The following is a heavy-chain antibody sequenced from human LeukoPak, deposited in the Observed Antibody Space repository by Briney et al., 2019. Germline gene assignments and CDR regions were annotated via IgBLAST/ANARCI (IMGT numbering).Heavy chain of an antibody. D-gene: IGHD1-1*01. J-gene: IGHJ4*02. V-gene: IGHV3-13*01. CDR1: GFTFSDYD. Sequence: PGGSLRLSCAASGFTFSDYDMHWVRQATGEGPEWVSAIGTAGDTYYTGSVKGRFTISRENAKNSLYLQMNSLRAGDTAVYYCARVAKERVGGVYYFDYWGQGTLVTVSS. CDR2: IGTAGDT. CDR3: ARVAKERVGGVYYFDY.